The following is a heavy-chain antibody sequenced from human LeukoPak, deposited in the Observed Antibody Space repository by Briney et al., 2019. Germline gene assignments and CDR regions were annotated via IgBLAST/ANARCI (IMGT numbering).Heavy chain of an antibody. Sequence: PGGSLRLSCAASGFTFSSYAMTWVRQAPGKGLEWVSAISGSGGSTYYADSVKGRLTISRDNSNNTLYLQMNSLRAEDTAVYYCAKERYSSGWYSDYWGQGTLVTVSS. CDR3: AKERYSSGWYSDY. CDR2: ISGSGGST. CDR1: GFTFSSYA. J-gene: IGHJ4*02. V-gene: IGHV3-23*01. D-gene: IGHD6-19*01.